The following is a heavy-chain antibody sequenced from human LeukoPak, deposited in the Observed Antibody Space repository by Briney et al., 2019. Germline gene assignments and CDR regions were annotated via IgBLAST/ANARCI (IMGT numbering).Heavy chain of an antibody. Sequence: GASVKVSCKASGYTFTGYYMHWVRQAPGQGLEWMGWINPNSGGTNYAQKFQGWVTMTRDTSISTAYMELSRLRSDDTAVYYCARELTRPLNRGMLGYWGQGTLVTVSS. CDR1: GYTFTGYY. CDR2: INPNSGGT. CDR3: ARELTRPLNRGMLGY. D-gene: IGHD3-10*01. J-gene: IGHJ4*02. V-gene: IGHV1-2*04.